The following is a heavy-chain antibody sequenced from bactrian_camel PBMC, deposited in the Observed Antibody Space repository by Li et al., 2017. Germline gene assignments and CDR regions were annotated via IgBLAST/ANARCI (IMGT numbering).Heavy chain of an antibody. CDR1: GYTYSSSC. CDR2: ISRTSDYT. CDR3: AADQDPFGTVVLVGCPPYKY. D-gene: IGHD6*01. J-gene: IGHJ4*01. Sequence: HVQLVESGGGSVQAGGSLRLSCAASGYTYSSSCMAWFRQAPGQEREWVATISRTSDYTQYGDSVKGRFTISRDNAKSTLYLQMNSLKPEDTAVYYCAADQDPFGTVVLVGCPPYKYRGQGTQVTVS. V-gene: IGHV3-3*01.